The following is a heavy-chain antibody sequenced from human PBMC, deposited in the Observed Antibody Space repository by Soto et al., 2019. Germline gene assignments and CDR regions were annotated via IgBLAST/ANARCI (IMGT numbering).Heavy chain of an antibody. J-gene: IGHJ4*02. CDR2: INAGNGNT. CDR1: GYTFTSYA. V-gene: IGHV1-3*01. D-gene: IGHD3-22*01. Sequence: GASVKVSCKASGYTFTSYAMHWVRQAPGQRLEWMGWINAGNGNTKYSQKFQGRVTITRDTSAITAYMELSSLRSEDTSVYYCARGSGYYYWDDYWGQGTMDTLSS. CDR3: ARGSGYYYWDDY.